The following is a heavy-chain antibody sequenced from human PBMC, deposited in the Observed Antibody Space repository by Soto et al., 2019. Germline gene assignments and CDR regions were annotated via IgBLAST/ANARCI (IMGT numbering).Heavy chain of an antibody. CDR2: VSGSGGST. J-gene: IGHJ6*03. CDR3: ANEKRGSYYYYMAV. Sequence: HGWSMNLACAASGDTISSYAVYWVCKDQGKGLEWFSAVSGSGGSTYYADSVKGRFTISRDNSKNTLYLQMNSLRAEDTAVYYCANEKRGSYYYYMAVWGKGTTVIVSS. V-gene: IGHV3-23*01. CDR1: GDTISSYA. D-gene: IGHD3-10*01.